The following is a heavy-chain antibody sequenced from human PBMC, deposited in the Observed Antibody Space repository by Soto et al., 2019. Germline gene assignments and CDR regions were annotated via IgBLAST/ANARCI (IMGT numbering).Heavy chain of an antibody. CDR1: GFTFISYA. CDR3: AKAGSHSGSHYDAFDI. J-gene: IGHJ3*02. CDR2: ISGSDSRT. D-gene: IGHD1-26*01. Sequence: EVQLLESGGGLVQPGGSLRLSCAASGFTFISYAMNWVRQAPGKGLEWVSAISGSDSRTYYADSVKGRFTISRDNSKNTLYLQLNSLRAEDTAVYYCAKAGSHSGSHYDAFDIWGQGTMVTVSS. V-gene: IGHV3-23*01.